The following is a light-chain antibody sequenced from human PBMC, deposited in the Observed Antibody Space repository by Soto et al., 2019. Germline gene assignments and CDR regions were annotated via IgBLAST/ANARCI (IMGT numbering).Light chain of an antibody. V-gene: IGLV2-14*01. J-gene: IGLJ2*01. CDR2: GVT. CDR1: SSDVGGSDY. Sequence: QSALTQPASVSGSPGQSITISCTGTSSDVGGSDYVSWYQQEPSKAPKLIIFGVTNRPSGVSNRFSGSKSGNTASLTISGLQAEDEADYYCSSSTTSITSHVTFGGGTKLTVL. CDR3: SSSTTSITSHVT.